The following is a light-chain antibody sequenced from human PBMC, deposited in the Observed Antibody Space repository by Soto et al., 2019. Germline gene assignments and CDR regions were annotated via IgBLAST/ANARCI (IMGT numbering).Light chain of an antibody. V-gene: IGKV1-39*01. J-gene: IGKJ2*02. CDR3: QQSYNTPRT. CDR2: AAS. Sequence: DIQMTQSPSSLSASVGDRVTIACRASQTISSYLNWYQQKPGKAPNLLIYAASNLQSGVPSRFSGSGSGTDFTLTISSLQPEDFATYYCQQSYNTPRTFGQGTKVDIK. CDR1: QTISSY.